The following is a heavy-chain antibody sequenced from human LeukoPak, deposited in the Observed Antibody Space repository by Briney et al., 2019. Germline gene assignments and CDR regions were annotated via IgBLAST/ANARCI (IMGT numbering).Heavy chain of an antibody. D-gene: IGHD3-3*01. Sequence: PSETLSLTCTVSGGSISSSSYYWGWIRQPPGKGLEWTGSNYYSGSTYYNPSLKSRVTISVDTSKNQFSLKLSSVPAADTAVYYCARQWGHYDFWSGYQYYFDYWGQGTLVTV. CDR2: NYYSGST. CDR3: ARQWGHYDFWSGYQYYFDY. CDR1: GGSISSSSYY. J-gene: IGHJ4*02. V-gene: IGHV4-39*01.